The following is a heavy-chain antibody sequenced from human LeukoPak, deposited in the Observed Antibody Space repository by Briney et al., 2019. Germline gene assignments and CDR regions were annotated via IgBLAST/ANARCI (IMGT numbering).Heavy chain of an antibody. CDR2: ISSSSSYI. V-gene: IGHV3-21*01. CDR3: AREEYSSYYYYGMDV. CDR1: GFTFSSYS. Sequence: PGGSLRLSCAASGFTFSSYSMNWVRQAPGKGLEWVSSISSSSSYIYYADSVKGRFTISGDNAKNSLYLQMNSLRAEDTAVYYCAREEYSSYYYYGMDVWGQGTTVTVSS. D-gene: IGHD6-6*01. J-gene: IGHJ6*02.